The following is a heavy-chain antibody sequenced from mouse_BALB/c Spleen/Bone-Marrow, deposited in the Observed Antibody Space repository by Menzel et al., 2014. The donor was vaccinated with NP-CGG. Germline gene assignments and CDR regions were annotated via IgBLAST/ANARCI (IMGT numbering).Heavy chain of an antibody. J-gene: IGHJ2*01. CDR3: TREGYYGSSYVDY. CDR1: GYTFTSYW. Sequence: QVQLQQSGAGLVRPGASVKLSCKASGYTFTSYWINWVKQRSGQGLEWIGNIYPSDSYTNYNQKFEDKATLTVDKSSSTAYMQLSSPTSEDSAVYYCTREGYYGSSYVDYWGQGTTLTVSS. D-gene: IGHD1-1*01. V-gene: IGHV1-69*02. CDR2: IYPSDSYT.